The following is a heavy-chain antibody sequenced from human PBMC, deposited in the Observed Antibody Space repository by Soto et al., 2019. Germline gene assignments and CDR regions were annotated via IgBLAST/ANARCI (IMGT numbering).Heavy chain of an antibody. J-gene: IGHJ4*02. CDR3: TTDPLHCSSTSCINY. D-gene: IGHD2-2*01. V-gene: IGHV3-15*01. Sequence: GGSLRLSCAASGFTFSNAWMSWVRQAPGKGLEWVGRIKSKTDGGTTDYAAPVKGRFTISRDDSKNTLYLQMNSLKTEDTAVYYCTTDPLHCSSTSCINYWGQGTLVTVSS. CDR2: IKSKTDGGTT. CDR1: GFTFSNAW.